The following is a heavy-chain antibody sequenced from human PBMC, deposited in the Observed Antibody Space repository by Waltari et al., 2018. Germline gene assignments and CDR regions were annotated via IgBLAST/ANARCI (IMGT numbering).Heavy chain of an antibody. J-gene: IGHJ4*02. V-gene: IGHV3-23*01. CDR2: ISGSGGKT. D-gene: IGHD6-19*01. CDR1: GFVFSRYA. CDR3: GKDPRWAAVAGNCFEY. Sequence: EVELLESGGALAQPGGSLRLSCAASGFVFSRYAISWVRQGPGKGLEWVAAISGSGGKTHYADSVRGRFTVSRDNSRNMLYLQVNSLRGDDTAVYYCGKDPRWAAVAGNCFEYWGQGTQVTVSA.